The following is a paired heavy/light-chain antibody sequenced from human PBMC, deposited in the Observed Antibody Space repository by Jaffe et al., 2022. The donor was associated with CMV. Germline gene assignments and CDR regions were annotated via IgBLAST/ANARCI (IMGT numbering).Light chain of an antibody. CDR1: QSIGDS. Sequence: DIQMTQSPSTLSASVGDRVTITCRASQSIGDSLAWYQQKPGKAPKLLIYQASSLQSGVPSTFSGSGSGTEFSLTISSLQPDDFATYYCQQYISYSPTFGQGTKLEIK. CDR3: QQYISYSPT. CDR2: QAS. V-gene: IGKV1-5*03. J-gene: IGKJ2*01.
Heavy chain of an antibody. CDR2: ISATSEIA. V-gene: IGHV3-23*01. J-gene: IGHJ4*02. CDR3: AKGVVAGTRNYFDY. Sequence: EVQLLESGGGLAQPGGSLRLSCAASGFTLNTFAMAWVRQAPGQGLEWVSRISATSEIAYYADSVRGRFTISKDNSKNTVYLQMSSLRGEDTAVYYCAKGVVAGTRNYFDYWGQGALVTVSS. CDR1: GFTLNTFA. D-gene: IGHD6-19*01.